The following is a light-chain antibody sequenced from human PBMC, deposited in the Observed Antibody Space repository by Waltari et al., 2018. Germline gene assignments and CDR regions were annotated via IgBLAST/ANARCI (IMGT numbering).Light chain of an antibody. V-gene: IGKV3-11*01. CDR3: QQRSNWPPIT. CDR2: DAS. CDR1: PRVSSY. J-gene: IGKJ5*01. Sequence: DIVMTLSPAPHTLSPGEGATLSCRARPRVSSYLAWYQQKPGQAPTLLIYDASNRATGIPARFSGSGSGTDFTLTISSLEPEDFAVDYCQQRSNWPPITFGQGTRLEIK.